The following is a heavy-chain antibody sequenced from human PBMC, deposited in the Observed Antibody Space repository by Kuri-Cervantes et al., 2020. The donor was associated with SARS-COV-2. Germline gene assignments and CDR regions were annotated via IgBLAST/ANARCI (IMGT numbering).Heavy chain of an antibody. D-gene: IGHD3-10*01. Sequence: GSLRLSCTVSGGSISSYYWSWIRQPAGKGLEWIGYIYYSGSTNYNPSLKSRVTISVDTSKNQFSLELSSVTAADTAVYYCARHALSSSVRGGGEYYYYYGMDVWGQGTTVTVSS. CDR2: IYYSGST. V-gene: IGHV4-59*08. J-gene: IGHJ6*02. CDR1: GGSISSYY. CDR3: ARHALSSSVRGGGEYYYYYGMDV.